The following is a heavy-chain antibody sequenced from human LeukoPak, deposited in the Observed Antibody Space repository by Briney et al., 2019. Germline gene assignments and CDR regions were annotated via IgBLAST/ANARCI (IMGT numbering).Heavy chain of an antibody. J-gene: IGHJ4*02. V-gene: IGHV3-21*01. CDR2: ISSSSSYI. D-gene: IGHD2-15*01. CDR3: ARDGSSHYDY. Sequence: PGGSLRLSCAASGFTFSSYSMNWVRQAPGKGLEWVSSISSSSSYIYYADSVKGRFTISRDNAKNPLYLQMNSLRAEDTAVYYCARDGSSHYDYWGQGTLVTVSS. CDR1: GFTFSSYS.